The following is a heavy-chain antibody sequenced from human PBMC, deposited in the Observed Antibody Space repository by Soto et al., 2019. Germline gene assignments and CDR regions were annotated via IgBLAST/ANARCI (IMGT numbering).Heavy chain of an antibody. CDR3: ARDPYDFWSGSDTPGWFDP. Sequence: GGSLRLSCAASGFSFSSYAMHWVRQAPGKGLEWVAVISYDGSNKYYADSVKGRFTISRDNSKNTLYLQMNSLRAEDTAVYYCARDPYDFWSGSDTPGWFDPWGQGTLVTVSS. CDR2: ISYDGSNK. V-gene: IGHV3-30-3*01. CDR1: GFSFSSYA. J-gene: IGHJ5*02. D-gene: IGHD3-3*01.